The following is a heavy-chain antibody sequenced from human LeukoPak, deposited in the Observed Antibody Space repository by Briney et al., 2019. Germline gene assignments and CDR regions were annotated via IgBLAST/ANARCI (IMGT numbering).Heavy chain of an antibody. CDR3: ARDRRISSGWYPFGY. J-gene: IGHJ4*02. V-gene: IGHV1-2*06. CDR2: INPNSGGP. Sequence: GASVKVSCKASGYTFTRYYMHWVRQAPGQGLEWMGRINPNSGGPNYAQKFQGRVTMTRDTSISTAYMELSRLRSDDTAVSYCARDRRISSGWYPFGYWGQGTLVTVSS. D-gene: IGHD6-19*01. CDR1: GYTFTRYY.